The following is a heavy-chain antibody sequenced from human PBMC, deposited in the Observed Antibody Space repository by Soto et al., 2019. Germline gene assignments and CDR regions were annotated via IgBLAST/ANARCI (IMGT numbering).Heavy chain of an antibody. CDR2: IYTSGST. J-gene: IGHJ4*02. CDR1: GGSISSYY. CDR3: AREAQGRYFDWSFDY. D-gene: IGHD3-9*01. V-gene: IGHV4-4*07. Sequence: PSETLSLTCTVSGGSISSYYWSWIRQPAGKGLEWFGRIYTSGSTNYNPSLKSRVTMSVDTSKNQFSLKLSSVTAADTAVYYCAREAQGRYFDWSFDYWGQGTLVTVSS.